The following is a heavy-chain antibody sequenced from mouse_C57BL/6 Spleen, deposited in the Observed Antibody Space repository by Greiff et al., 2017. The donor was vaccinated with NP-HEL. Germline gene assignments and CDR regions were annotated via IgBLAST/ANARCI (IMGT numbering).Heavy chain of an antibody. Sequence: EVKLLESGGGLVQPGGSLKLSCAASGIDFSRYWMSWVRRAPGKGLEWIGEINPDSSTINYAPSLKDKFIISRDNAKNTLYLQMSKVRSEDTALYYCAFPYYGSSWYFDVWGTGTTVTVSS. CDR2: INPDSSTI. D-gene: IGHD1-1*01. V-gene: IGHV4-1*01. CDR1: GIDFSRYW. CDR3: AFPYYGSSWYFDV. J-gene: IGHJ1*03.